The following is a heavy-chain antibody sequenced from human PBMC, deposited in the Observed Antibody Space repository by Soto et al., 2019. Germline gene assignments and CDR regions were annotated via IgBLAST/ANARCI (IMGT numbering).Heavy chain of an antibody. Sequence: QVQLVQSGAEVKKPGASVKVSCKASGYTFTSYDINWVRQATGQGLEWMGWMNPNSGNTGYAQKFQGRVNMTRNTPISTAHMALSSLSSEDPAVYYRAREATIRGDDYWGQGTLVTVSS. J-gene: IGHJ4*02. CDR3: AREATIRGDDY. CDR2: MNPNSGNT. V-gene: IGHV1-8*01. D-gene: IGHD2-2*02. CDR1: GYTFTSYD.